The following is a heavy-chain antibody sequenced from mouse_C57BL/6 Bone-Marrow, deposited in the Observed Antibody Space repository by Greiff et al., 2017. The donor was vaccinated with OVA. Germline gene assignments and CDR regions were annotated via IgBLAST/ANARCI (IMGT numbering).Heavy chain of an antibody. CDR3: ARVKPHYYAMDD. CDR1: GYTFTSYW. V-gene: IGHV1-64*01. J-gene: IGHJ4*01. CDR2: IHPNSGST. Sequence: QVQLQQPGAELVKPGASVKLSCKASGYTFTSYWMHWVKQRPGQGLEWIGMIHPNSGSTNYNEKFKSKATLTVDKSSSTAYMQLSSLTSEDSAVYYCARVKPHYYAMDDWGQGTSVTVSS.